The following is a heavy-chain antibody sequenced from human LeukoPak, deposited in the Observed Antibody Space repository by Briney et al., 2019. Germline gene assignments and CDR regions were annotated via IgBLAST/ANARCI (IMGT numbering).Heavy chain of an antibody. CDR1: GFTFSSYA. Sequence: GGSLRLSCAASGFTFSSYAMSWVRQAPGEGLEWVSAISGSGGSTYYADSVKGRFTISRDNSKNTLYLQMNSLRAEDTAVYYCAKDLFLSSPLNNLAVAADYWGQGTLVTVSS. D-gene: IGHD6-19*01. V-gene: IGHV3-23*01. CDR3: AKDLFLSSPLNNLAVAADY. J-gene: IGHJ4*02. CDR2: ISGSGGST.